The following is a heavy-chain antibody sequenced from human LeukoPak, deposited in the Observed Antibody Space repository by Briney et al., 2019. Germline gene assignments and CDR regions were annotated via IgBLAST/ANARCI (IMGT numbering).Heavy chain of an antibody. CDR1: GGSISTHY. Sequence: SETLSLTCTVSGGSISTHYWRCIRQPPGPGLEGFGYIYNTGSTNYNPSLKSRVFIAVDTSTNPLSLRLSSVTAADTAVYYCARANLHDYGDYILRLYFDYWGQGTLVSVSS. J-gene: IGHJ4*02. CDR2: IYNTGST. D-gene: IGHD4-17*01. CDR3: ARANLHDYGDYILRLYFDY. V-gene: IGHV4-59*11.